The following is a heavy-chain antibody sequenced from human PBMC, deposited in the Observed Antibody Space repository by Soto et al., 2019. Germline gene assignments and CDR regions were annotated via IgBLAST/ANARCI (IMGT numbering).Heavy chain of an antibody. V-gene: IGHV3-74*01. Sequence: EVQLVESGGGLVQPGGSLRLSCAASGFTFSTYWMHWVRQAPGKGLVWVSRIKNDGSGTYYVDSVEGRFTISRDNAKNTLYLQMNSLRAEDTAVYYCVRGDGDYYDGNGYLGRHWGQGTQVTVSS. J-gene: IGHJ4*02. D-gene: IGHD3-22*01. CDR2: IKNDGSGT. CDR1: GFTFSTYW. CDR3: VRGDGDYYDGNGYLGRH.